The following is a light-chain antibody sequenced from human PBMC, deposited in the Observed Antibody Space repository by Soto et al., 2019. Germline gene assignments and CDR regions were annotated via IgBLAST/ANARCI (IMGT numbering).Light chain of an antibody. CDR3: QQRSNWPPT. CDR2: DAS. J-gene: IGKJ5*01. CDR1: QRVSSY. V-gene: IGKV3-11*01. Sequence: EIVLTQSPATLSLSPGERATQSCRASQRVSSYLAWYQQKPGQAPRLLIYDASNRSTGIPARFSGSGSGTDFTLTFISLEPEDFAVYYCQQRSNWPPTFGQGTRLEIK.